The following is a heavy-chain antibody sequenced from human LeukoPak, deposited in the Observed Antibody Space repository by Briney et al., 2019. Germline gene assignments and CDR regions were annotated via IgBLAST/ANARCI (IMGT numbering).Heavy chain of an antibody. CDR2: INPNSGGT. CDR1: GYTFTGYY. Sequence: GASVKVSCKASGYTFTGYYMHGVRQAPGQGLEWMGRINPNSGGTNYAQKFQGRVTMTRDTSISTAYMELSRLRSDDTAVYYCARSPLWYYYMDVWGKGTTVTVSS. D-gene: IGHD2-21*01. CDR3: ARSPLWYYYMDV. J-gene: IGHJ6*03. V-gene: IGHV1-2*06.